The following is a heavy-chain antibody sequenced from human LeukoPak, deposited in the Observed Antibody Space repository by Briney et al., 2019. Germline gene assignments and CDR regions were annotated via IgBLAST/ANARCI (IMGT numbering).Heavy chain of an antibody. J-gene: IGHJ6*03. CDR1: GGSIRSGSYY. CDR3: ARVRHSAFTTVVRPKGYYYMDV. D-gene: IGHD3-10*01. V-gene: IGHV4-61*02. Sequence: SQTLSLTCTVSGGSIRSGSYYWSWIRQSAGKGLEWIGRIYISGSTKYNPSLKSRVTISVDTSKNQFSLKLRSVTAADTAVYYCARVRHSAFTTVVRPKGYYYMDVWGKGTTVTVSS. CDR2: IYISGST.